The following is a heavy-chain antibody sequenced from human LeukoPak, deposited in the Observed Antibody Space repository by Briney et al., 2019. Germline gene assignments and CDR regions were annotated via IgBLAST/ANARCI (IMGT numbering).Heavy chain of an antibody. D-gene: IGHD2-2*02. CDR2: IYTSGST. Sequence: SQTLSLTCTVSGVSISSGSYYWSWIRQPAGKGLEWIGRIYTSGSTNYNPSLKSRVTISVDTSKNQFSLKLSSVTAADTAVYYCARDRVVVPAAIGGGYYYGMDVWGQGTTVTVSS. J-gene: IGHJ6*02. V-gene: IGHV4-61*02. CDR1: GVSISSGSYY. CDR3: ARDRVVVPAAIGGGYYYGMDV.